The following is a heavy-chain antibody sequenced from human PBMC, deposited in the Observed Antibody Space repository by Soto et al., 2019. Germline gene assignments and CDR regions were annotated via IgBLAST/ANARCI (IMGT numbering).Heavy chain of an antibody. V-gene: IGHV1-69*13. Sequence: ASVKVSCKASGGTFSSYAISWVRQAPGQGLEWMGGIIPTFGTANYAQKFQGRVTITADESTSTAYMELSSLRSEDTAVYYCARAGYSYGSGSYCFDYWGQGTLVTVSS. D-gene: IGHD3-10*01. CDR3: ARAGYSYGSGSYCFDY. CDR1: GGTFSSYA. J-gene: IGHJ4*02. CDR2: IIPTFGTA.